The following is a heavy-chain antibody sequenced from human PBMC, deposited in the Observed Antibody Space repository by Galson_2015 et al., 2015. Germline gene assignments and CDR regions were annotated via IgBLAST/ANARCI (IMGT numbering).Heavy chain of an antibody. Sequence: CAISGDSVSSNSVAWNWIRQSPSRGLEWLGRTFYRSKWYHDYAVSVKSRITINPDTSRNQFSLQLNSVTPEDTAVYYCVRLARNCTGDTCYHFFDYWGQGTLVTVSS. J-gene: IGHJ4*02. CDR3: VRLARNCTGDTCYHFFDY. D-gene: IGHD2-8*02. CDR1: GDSVSSNSVA. V-gene: IGHV6-1*01. CDR2: TFYRSKWYH.